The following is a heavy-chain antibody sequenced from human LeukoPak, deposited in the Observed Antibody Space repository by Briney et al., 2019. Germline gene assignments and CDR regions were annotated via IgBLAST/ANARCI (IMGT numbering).Heavy chain of an antibody. CDR2: ISSSSSTI. Sequence: PGGSLRLSCAASGFTFSSYSMNWVRQAPGKGLEWVSYISSSSSTIYYADSVKGRFTISRDNAKNSLYLQMNSLRAEDTAVYYCARDRSRVAGLYYYYYMDVWGKGTTVTISS. J-gene: IGHJ6*03. CDR3: ARDRSRVAGLYYYYYMDV. V-gene: IGHV3-48*01. D-gene: IGHD6-19*01. CDR1: GFTFSSYS.